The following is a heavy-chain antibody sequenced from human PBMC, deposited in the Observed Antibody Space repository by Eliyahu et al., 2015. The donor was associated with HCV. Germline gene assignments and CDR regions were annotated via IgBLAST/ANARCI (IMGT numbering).Heavy chain of an antibody. CDR2: ISYDGSNK. CDR3: ARVGEAARPEDYYYYGMDV. CDR1: GFXFSSYG. V-gene: IGHV3-30*03. J-gene: IGHJ6*02. Sequence: QVQLVESGGGVVQPGRSLRLSCAASGFXFSSYGXPWVRQAPGKGLEWVAVISYDGSNKYYADSVKGRFTISRDNSKNTLYLQMNSLRAEDTAVYYCARVGEAARPEDYYYYGMDVWGQGTTVTVSS. D-gene: IGHD6-6*01.